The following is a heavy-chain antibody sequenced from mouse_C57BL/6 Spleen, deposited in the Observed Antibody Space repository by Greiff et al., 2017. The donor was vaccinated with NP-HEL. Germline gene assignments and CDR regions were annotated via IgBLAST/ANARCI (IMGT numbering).Heavy chain of an antibody. CDR2: IDPEDGDT. D-gene: IGHD3-3*01. J-gene: IGHJ3*01. Sequence: VQLQQSGAELVRPGASVKLSCTASGFNIKDYYMHWVKQRPEQGLEWIGRIDPEDGDTEYAPKFQGKATMTADTSSNPAYLQLSSLTSEDTAVYYCTGTWGFAYWGQGTLVTVSA. V-gene: IGHV14-1*01. CDR1: GFNIKDYY. CDR3: TGTWGFAY.